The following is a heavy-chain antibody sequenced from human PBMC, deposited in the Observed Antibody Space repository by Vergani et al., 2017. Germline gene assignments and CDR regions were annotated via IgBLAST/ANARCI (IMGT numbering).Heavy chain of an antibody. D-gene: IGHD5-12*01. J-gene: IGHJ4*02. CDR1: GGSISSYY. CDR3: AREKPSGDGNNFDD. CDR2: IYYSGST. V-gene: IGHV4-59*01. Sequence: QVQLQESGPGLVKPSETLSLTCTVSGGSISSYYWSWIRQPPGKGLEWIGYIYYSGSTNYNPSLKSRVTISVDTSKNQFSLKLSSVTAADTAVYYCAREKPSGDGNNFDDWGQGTLVTVSS.